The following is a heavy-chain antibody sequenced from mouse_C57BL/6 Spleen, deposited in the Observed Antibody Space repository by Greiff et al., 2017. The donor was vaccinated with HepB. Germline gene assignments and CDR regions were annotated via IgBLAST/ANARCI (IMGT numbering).Heavy chain of an antibody. CDR1: GFTFSSYA. CDR3: ARGLLRYWYFDV. CDR2: ISDGGSYT. J-gene: IGHJ1*03. D-gene: IGHD1-1*01. Sequence: EVKLVESGGGLVKPGGSLKLSCAASGFTFSSYAMSWVRQTPEKRLEWVATISDGGSYTYYPDNVKGRFTISRDNAKNNLYLQMSHLKSEDTAMYYYARGLLRYWYFDVWGTGTTVTVSS. V-gene: IGHV5-4*03.